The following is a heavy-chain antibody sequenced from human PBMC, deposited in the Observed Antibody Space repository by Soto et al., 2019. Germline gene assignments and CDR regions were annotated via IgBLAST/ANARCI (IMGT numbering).Heavy chain of an antibody. D-gene: IGHD6-13*01. J-gene: IGHJ6*02. CDR3: ARAMYSSSWYYYYYGMDV. CDR1: GGSFSGYY. Sequence: TLSLTCAVYGGSFSGYYWSWIRQPPGKGLEWIGEINHSGSTNYNPSLKSRVTISVDTSKNQFSLKLSSVTAADTAVYYCARAMYSSSWYYYYYGMDVWGQGTTVTVSS. V-gene: IGHV4-34*01. CDR2: INHSGST.